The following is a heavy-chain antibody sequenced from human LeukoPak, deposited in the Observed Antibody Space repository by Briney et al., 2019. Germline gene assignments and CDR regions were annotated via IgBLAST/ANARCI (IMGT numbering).Heavy chain of an antibody. D-gene: IGHD5-12*01. CDR2: ISGYNGDT. J-gene: IGHJ5*02. Sequence: GASVKVSCKTFGYPFTGYGLSWVRQAPGQRLEWMAWISGYNGDTRYAQKFQGRVTLTIDTPTTTAYMELRSLTSDDTAIYYCARRPGYDRRLSSLDLWGQGTLVTVSS. CDR1: GYPFTGYG. CDR3: ARRPGYDRRLSSLDL. V-gene: IGHV1-18*01.